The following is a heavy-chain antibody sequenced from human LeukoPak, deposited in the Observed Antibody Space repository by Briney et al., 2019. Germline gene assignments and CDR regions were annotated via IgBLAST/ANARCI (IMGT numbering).Heavy chain of an antibody. CDR2: IKQDGSEK. J-gene: IGHJ4*02. D-gene: IGHD2-2*01. CDR3: ARDRRPDPYYFDY. V-gene: IGHV3-7*03. CDR1: GFTFSSYW. Sequence: GGSLRLSCAASGFTFSSYWMSWVRQAPGKGREWVANIKQDGSEKYYVDSVKGRFTISRDNAKNSLYLQMNSLRAEDTAVYYCARDRRPDPYYFDYWGQGTLVTVSS.